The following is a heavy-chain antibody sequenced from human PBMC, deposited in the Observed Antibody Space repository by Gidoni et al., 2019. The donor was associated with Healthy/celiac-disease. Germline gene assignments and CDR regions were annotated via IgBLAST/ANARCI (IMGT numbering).Heavy chain of an antibody. D-gene: IGHD1-26*01. Sequence: EVQLVESGGGLVQPGRSLRLSCAASGFTFDDYAMHWVRQAPGKGLEWVSGISWNSGSIGYADSVKGRFTISRDNAKNSLYLQMNSLRAEDTALYYCASGGVGAPADYWGQGTLVTVSS. CDR1: GFTFDDYA. CDR3: ASGGVGAPADY. J-gene: IGHJ4*02. V-gene: IGHV3-9*01. CDR2: ISWNSGSI.